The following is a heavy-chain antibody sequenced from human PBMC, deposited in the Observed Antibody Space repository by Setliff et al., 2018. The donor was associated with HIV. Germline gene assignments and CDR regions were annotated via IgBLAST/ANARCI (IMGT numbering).Heavy chain of an antibody. Sequence: PSETLSLTCAVSGYSISSGYYWSWIRQPPGKGLEWIGEINHSGSTNYNPSLKSRVTISVDTSKNQVSLRLTSVTAADTAVYYCARQSITIFGVVISGFDPWGQGTLVTVSS. D-gene: IGHD3-3*01. V-gene: IGHV4-38-2*01. J-gene: IGHJ5*02. CDR2: INHSGST. CDR3: ARQSITIFGVVISGFDP. CDR1: GYSISSGYY.